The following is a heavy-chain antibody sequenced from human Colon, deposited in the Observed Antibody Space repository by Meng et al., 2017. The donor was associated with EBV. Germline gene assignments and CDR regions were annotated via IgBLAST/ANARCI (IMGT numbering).Heavy chain of an antibody. CDR3: ARGKQDAWELLAY. Sequence: CPRLVMPSRALALTVGVSCAPISRNFRWTWVRQPPGKGLEWIGDIDDSGSTNYNLSLNSRISISLDKSKNHFSLKVNSVTAADTAVYYCARGKQDAWELLAYWGQGALVTVSS. D-gene: IGHD1-26*01. V-gene: IGHV4-4*02. CDR2: IDDSGST. CDR1: CAPISRNFR. J-gene: IGHJ4*02.